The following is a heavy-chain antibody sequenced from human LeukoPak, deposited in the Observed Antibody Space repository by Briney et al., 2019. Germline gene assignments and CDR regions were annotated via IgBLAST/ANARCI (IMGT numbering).Heavy chain of an antibody. V-gene: IGHV3-33*01. D-gene: IGHD1-26*01. CDR2: IWYDGSNK. CDR3: ARGERVGAKFFDY. J-gene: IGHJ4*02. CDR1: GFTFSSYG. Sequence: GRSLRLSCAASGFTFSSYGMHWVRQAPGKGLEWVAVIWYDGSNKYYADSVKGRFIISRDNSKNTLYLQMNSLRAEDTAVYYCARGERVGAKFFDYWGQGTLVTVSS.